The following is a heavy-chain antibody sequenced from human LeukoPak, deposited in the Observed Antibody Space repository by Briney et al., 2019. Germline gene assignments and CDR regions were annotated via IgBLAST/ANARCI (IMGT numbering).Heavy chain of an antibody. V-gene: IGHV3-11*06. Sequence: GGSLRLSCAASGFTFSDYYMSWIRQAPGKGLEWVSSISSSSSYIYYADSVKGRFTISRDNAKNSLYLQMNSLRAEDTAVYYCARDIHGDYAAYWGQGTLVTVSS. D-gene: IGHD4-17*01. CDR1: GFTFSDYY. CDR3: ARDIHGDYAAY. J-gene: IGHJ4*02. CDR2: ISSSSSYI.